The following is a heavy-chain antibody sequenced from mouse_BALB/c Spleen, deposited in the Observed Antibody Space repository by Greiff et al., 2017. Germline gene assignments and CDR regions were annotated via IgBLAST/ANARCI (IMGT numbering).Heavy chain of an antibody. CDR2: INPYNGDT. CDR1: GYSFTGYF. CDR3: ALRPYYAMDY. V-gene: IGHV1-20*02. Sequence: EVQLQESGPELVKPGASVKISCKASGYSFTGYFMNWVMQSHGKSLEWIGRINPYNGDTFYNQKFKGKATLTVDKSSSTAHMELRSLASEDSAVYYCALRPYYAMDYWGQGTSVTVSS. J-gene: IGHJ4*01. D-gene: IGHD2-12*01.